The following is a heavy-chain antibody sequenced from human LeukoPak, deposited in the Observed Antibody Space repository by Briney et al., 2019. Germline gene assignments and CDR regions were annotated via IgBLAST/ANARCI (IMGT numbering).Heavy chain of an antibody. Sequence: PGGSLRLSCAASGFTFSNFAMSWVRQAPGKGLEWVSAISGTGGNTFYTDSVTGRFTISRDNSKNTLYVQMNSLRAEDTAVYYCAKRGGYYDTSDLYRPDVFDIWGQGTVVTVSS. D-gene: IGHD3-22*01. CDR2: ISGTGGNT. J-gene: IGHJ3*02. CDR1: GFTFSNFA. V-gene: IGHV3-23*01. CDR3: AKRGGYYDTSDLYRPDVFDI.